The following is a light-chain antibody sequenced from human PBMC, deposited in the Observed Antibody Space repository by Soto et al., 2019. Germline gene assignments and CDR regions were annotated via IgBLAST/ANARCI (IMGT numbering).Light chain of an antibody. CDR3: SSYTSSSTYV. V-gene: IGLV2-14*01. CDR1: SSDIGGSKY. CDR2: EVS. Sequence: QSALTQPASVSGSPGQSISISCTGTSSDIGGSKYVSWYQQHPGKAPKLMIYEVSNRPSGVSNRFSGSKSGNTASLTISGLQAEDEADYYCSSYTSSSTYVFGTGTELTVL. J-gene: IGLJ1*01.